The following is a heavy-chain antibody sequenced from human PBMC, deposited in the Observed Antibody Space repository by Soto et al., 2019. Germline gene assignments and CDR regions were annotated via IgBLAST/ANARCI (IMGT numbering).Heavy chain of an antibody. V-gene: IGHV4-59*01. CDR1: GGSITNYY. J-gene: IGHJ4*02. Sequence: PSETLSLTCTVSGGSITNYYWSWFRQPPGKGLEWIGYIYYSGITNYNPSLKSRVTISVDPSKNQFSLKLRSVTSADTAVYYCARDRHNSGYWGQGTLVTVS. D-gene: IGHD6-19*01. CDR3: ARDRHNSGY. CDR2: IYYSGIT.